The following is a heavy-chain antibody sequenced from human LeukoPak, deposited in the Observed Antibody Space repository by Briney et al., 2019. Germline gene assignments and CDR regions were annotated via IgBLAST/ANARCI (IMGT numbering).Heavy chain of an antibody. J-gene: IGHJ4*02. Sequence: SETLSLTCTVSGGSISSSSYYWGWIRQPPGKGLEWIGSIYYSGSTYYNPSLKSRVTISVDTSKNQFSLKLSSVTAAVTAVSYCARDGAYSSSWHFDYWGQGTLVTVSS. CDR3: ARDGAYSSSWHFDY. V-gene: IGHV4-39*07. CDR1: GGSISSSSYY. D-gene: IGHD6-13*01. CDR2: IYYSGST.